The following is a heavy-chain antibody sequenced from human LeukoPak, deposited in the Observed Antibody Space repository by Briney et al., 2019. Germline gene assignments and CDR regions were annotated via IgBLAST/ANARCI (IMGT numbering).Heavy chain of an antibody. V-gene: IGHV1-58*02. CDR2: IVVGSGNT. D-gene: IGHD3-10*01. CDR1: GFTFTSSA. J-gene: IGHJ5*02. CDR3: AAVDPYYYGSGSYLP. Sequence: SVKVSCKASGFTFTSSAMQWVRQARGQRLEWIGWIVVGSGNTNYAQKFQERVTITRDMSTSTAYMELSSLRSEDTAVYYCAAVDPYYYGSGSYLPWGQGTLVTVSS.